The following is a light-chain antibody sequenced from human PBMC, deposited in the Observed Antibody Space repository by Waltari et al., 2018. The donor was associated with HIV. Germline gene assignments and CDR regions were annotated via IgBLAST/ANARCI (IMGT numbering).Light chain of an antibody. V-gene: IGLV1-44*01. CDR3: GTWDADLDGPV. Sequence: QSVLTQPPSASGTPGQTISISCSGSSPHVRSNNVYWYQHIPPTAPKLIIYNTDQRPSGVPARFSASKTGTSASLAISGLQPGDEGLYYCGTWDADLDGPVFGGGTKVTVL. CDR1: SPHVRSNN. J-gene: IGLJ3*02. CDR2: NTD.